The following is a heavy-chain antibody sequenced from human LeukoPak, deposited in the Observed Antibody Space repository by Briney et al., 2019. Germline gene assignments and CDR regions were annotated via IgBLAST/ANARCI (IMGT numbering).Heavy chain of an antibody. CDR3: ARHGRGYCSSTSCYRAEYFQH. CDR1: GDSISGYY. J-gene: IGHJ1*01. D-gene: IGHD2-2*02. V-gene: IGHV4-59*08. Sequence: PSETLSLTCTVSGDSISGYYWSWIRRPPGQRLEWIGYIYYSGGINYNPSLKSRVTISVDTSKNQFSLKLSSVTAADTAVYYCARHGRGYCSSTSCYRAEYFQHWGQGTLVTVSS. CDR2: IYYSGGI.